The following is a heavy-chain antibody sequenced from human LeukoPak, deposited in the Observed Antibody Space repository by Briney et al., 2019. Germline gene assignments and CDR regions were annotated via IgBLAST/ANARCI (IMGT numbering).Heavy chain of an antibody. CDR3: ARAGSGGLLGY. J-gene: IGHJ4*02. CDR2: IYSGGST. Sequence: GGSLRLSCAASGFTVSSNYMSWVRQAPGKGLEWVSVIYSGGSTYYADSVKGRFTISRDNSKNTLYLQMNSLRAEDTAVYYCARAGSGGLLGYWGQGTLDTVSS. CDR1: GFTVSSNY. D-gene: IGHD2-8*02. V-gene: IGHV3-66*01.